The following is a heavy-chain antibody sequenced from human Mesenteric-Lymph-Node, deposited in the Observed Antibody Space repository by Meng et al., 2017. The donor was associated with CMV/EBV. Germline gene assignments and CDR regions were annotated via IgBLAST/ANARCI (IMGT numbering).Heavy chain of an antibody. CDR1: GFTFSSYS. J-gene: IGHJ3*02. V-gene: IGHV3-21*01. CDR2: ISSSSSYI. Sequence: GESLKISCAASGFTFSSYSMNWVRQAPGKGLEWVSSISSSSSYIYYADSVKGRFTISRDNSKNILYLQIDSLRLEDTALYYCARDQLGTQQGAFDIWGQGTMVTVSS. D-gene: IGHD7-27*01. CDR3: ARDQLGTQQGAFDI.